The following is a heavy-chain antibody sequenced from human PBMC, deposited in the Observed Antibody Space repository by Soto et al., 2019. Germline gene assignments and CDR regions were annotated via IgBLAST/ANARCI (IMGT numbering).Heavy chain of an antibody. J-gene: IGHJ3*02. V-gene: IGHV1-46*01. CDR1: GYTFINFF. CDR3: ARSHCSGGSCYLGAFDI. CDR2: INPSGGAT. Sequence: ASVKVSCKASGYTFINFFIHWVRQAPGQGLEWVGIINPSGGATTYPQKFQGRVTMTRDTSTSTVYMDVSSLRFDDTALYYCARSHCSGGSCYLGAFDIWGQGTMVTVS. D-gene: IGHD2-15*01.